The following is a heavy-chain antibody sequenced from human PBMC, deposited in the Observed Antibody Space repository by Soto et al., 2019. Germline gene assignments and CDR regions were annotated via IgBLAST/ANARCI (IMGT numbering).Heavy chain of an antibody. Sequence: SVKVSCKASGGTFSSYTISWGRQAPGQGLEWMGRIIPILGIANYAQKFQGRVTITADKSTSTAYMELSSLRSEDTAVYYCARSRVPAYYYDSSGYHYWGQGTLVTSPQ. CDR3: ARSRVPAYYYDSSGYHY. J-gene: IGHJ4*02. V-gene: IGHV1-69*02. D-gene: IGHD3-22*01. CDR1: GGTFSSYT. CDR2: IIPILGIA.